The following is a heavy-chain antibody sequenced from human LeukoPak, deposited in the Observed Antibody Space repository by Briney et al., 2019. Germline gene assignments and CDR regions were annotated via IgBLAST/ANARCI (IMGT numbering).Heavy chain of an antibody. CDR1: GYTFTRYA. Sequence: GASVKVSCKASGYTFTRYAINWVRQAPGQGLGWMGWINTNTGNPTYAQDFTGRFVLSLDTSVSTAYLEISSLKPEDTAVYYCAKEGAWFEKLLRPFDPWGQGTLVTVSS. J-gene: IGHJ5*02. CDR2: INTNTGNP. V-gene: IGHV7-4-1*02. D-gene: IGHD3-10*01. CDR3: AKEGAWFEKLLRPFDP.